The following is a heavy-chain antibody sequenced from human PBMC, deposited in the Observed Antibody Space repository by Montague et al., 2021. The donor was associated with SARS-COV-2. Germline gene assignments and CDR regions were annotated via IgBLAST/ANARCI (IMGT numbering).Heavy chain of an antibody. J-gene: IGHJ6*02. CDR3: ARVGRQQLVRLSGMDV. D-gene: IGHD6-13*01. CDR1: GGSISSSSYY. V-gene: IGHV4-39*07. Sequence: SETLSLTCTVSGGSISSSSYYWGWIRQPPGKGLEWIGSMYYSGSTYYXPSLKSRVTISVDTSKNQFSLKLSSVTAADTAVYYCARVGRQQLVRLSGMDVWGQGTTVTVSS. CDR2: MYYSGST.